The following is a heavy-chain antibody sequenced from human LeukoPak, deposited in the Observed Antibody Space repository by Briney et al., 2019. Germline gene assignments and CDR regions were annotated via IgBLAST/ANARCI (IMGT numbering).Heavy chain of an antibody. J-gene: IGHJ4*02. V-gene: IGHV4-31*03. Sequence: SETLSLPCTVSGGSISSGGYYWSWIRQHPGKGLEWIGYIYYSGSTYYNPSLKSRVTISVDTSKNQFSLKLSSVTAADTAVYYCARTDYGQPYYFDYWGQGTLVTVSS. D-gene: IGHD4-17*01. CDR3: ARTDYGQPYYFDY. CDR2: IYYSGST. CDR1: GGSISSGGYY.